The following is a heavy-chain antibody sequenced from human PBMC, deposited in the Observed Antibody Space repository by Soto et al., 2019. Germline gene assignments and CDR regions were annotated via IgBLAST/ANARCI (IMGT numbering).Heavy chain of an antibody. CDR2: ISSSSSYI. CDR1: GFTFSSYS. D-gene: IGHD5-18*01. Sequence: SLRLSCAASGFTFSSYSMNWVRQAPGKGLEWVSSISSSSSYIYYADSVKGRFTISRDNAKNSLYLQMNSLRAEDTAVYYCARDRPQGYSYGYNAFDIWGQGTMVTVSS. J-gene: IGHJ3*02. V-gene: IGHV3-21*01. CDR3: ARDRPQGYSYGYNAFDI.